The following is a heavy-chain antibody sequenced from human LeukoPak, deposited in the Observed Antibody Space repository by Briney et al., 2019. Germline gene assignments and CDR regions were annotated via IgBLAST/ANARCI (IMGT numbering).Heavy chain of an antibody. J-gene: IGHJ6*03. D-gene: IGHD2-21*01. Sequence: GGSLRLSCAASGFTFSSYAMHWVRQAPGKGLEWVAVISYDGSNKYYADSVKGRFTISRDNFKNMLYLQMNSLRNEDTAVYFCVKTGVVPAYYNMDVWGKGTTVIVSS. V-gene: IGHV3-30-3*02. CDR2: ISYDGSNK. CDR3: VKTGVVPAYYNMDV. CDR1: GFTFSSYA.